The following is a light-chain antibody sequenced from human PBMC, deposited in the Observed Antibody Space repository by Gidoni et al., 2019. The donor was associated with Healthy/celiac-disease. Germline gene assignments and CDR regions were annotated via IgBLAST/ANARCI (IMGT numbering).Light chain of an antibody. CDR1: QSVSSY. J-gene: IGKJ5*01. CDR2: DAS. CDR3: QHRSNWPAT. Sequence: EIVLTQSPATLSLSPGERATLSCRASQSVSSYLAWYHQKPGQAPRLLIYDASNRAAGIPARFSGSGSGTDFTLTISSLEPEDFAVYYCQHRSNWPATFGQGTRLEIK. V-gene: IGKV3-11*01.